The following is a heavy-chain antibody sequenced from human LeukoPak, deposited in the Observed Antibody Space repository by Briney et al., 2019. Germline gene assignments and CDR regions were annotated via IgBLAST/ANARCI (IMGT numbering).Heavy chain of an antibody. CDR3: AKDGYGSGSYSQYFDY. CDR1: GGSISSYY. J-gene: IGHJ4*02. V-gene: IGHV4-4*09. D-gene: IGHD3-10*01. CDR2: IYTSGST. Sequence: SETLSLTCTVSGGSISSYYWSWIRQPPGKGLEWIGYIYTSGSTNYNPSLKSRVTISVDTSKNQFSLKLSSVTAADTAVYHCAKDGYGSGSYSQYFDYWGQGILVTVSS.